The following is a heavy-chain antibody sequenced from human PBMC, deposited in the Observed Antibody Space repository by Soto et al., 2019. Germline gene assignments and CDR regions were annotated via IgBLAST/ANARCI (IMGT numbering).Heavy chain of an antibody. CDR2: IWYDGNNK. J-gene: IGHJ4*02. Sequence: GGSLRLSCAVSGFTFSRYGMHWVRQAPGKGLEWVAVIWYDGNNKFYVDSVKGRFAISRDNSKNTLYLQMNNVRAEDTAVYYCAREECANNSCYFDDWGQGTLVTAPQ. D-gene: IGHD2-8*01. CDR3: AREECANNSCYFDD. V-gene: IGHV3-33*01. CDR1: GFTFSRYG.